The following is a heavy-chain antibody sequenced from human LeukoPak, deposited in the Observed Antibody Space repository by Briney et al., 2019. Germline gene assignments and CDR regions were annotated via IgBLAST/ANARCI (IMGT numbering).Heavy chain of an antibody. J-gene: IGHJ3*02. V-gene: IGHV4-38-2*02. CDR2: IYHSGST. CDR1: GYSISSGYY. D-gene: IGHD3-3*01. Sequence: SETLSLTCTVSGYSISSGYYWGWIRQPPGKGLEWIGSIYHSGSTYYNPSLKSRVTISVDTSKNQFSLKLSSVTAADTAVYYCARETVRNYDFWTHYYLGEAFDIWGQGTMVTVSS. CDR3: ARETVRNYDFWTHYYLGEAFDI.